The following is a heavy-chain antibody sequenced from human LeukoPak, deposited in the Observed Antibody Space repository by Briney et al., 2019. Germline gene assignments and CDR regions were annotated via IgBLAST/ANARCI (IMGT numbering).Heavy chain of an antibody. CDR3: ARDKNWGSGAFDI. J-gene: IGHJ3*02. D-gene: IGHD7-27*01. Sequence: PGGSLRLSCAASGFTFSSSSMIWVRQAPGKGLEWDSSISISSSYLYYADSLKGRFTISRDNAKNSLYLQMNSLRAEDTAVYYCARDKNWGSGAFDIWGRGTMVTVSS. CDR1: GFTFSSSS. V-gene: IGHV3-21*01. CDR2: ISISSSYL.